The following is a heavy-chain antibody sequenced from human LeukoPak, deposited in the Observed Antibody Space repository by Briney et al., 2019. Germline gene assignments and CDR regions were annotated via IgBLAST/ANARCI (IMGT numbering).Heavy chain of an antibody. J-gene: IGHJ4*02. D-gene: IGHD3-10*01. CDR3: ASTAQGITMVRGVINRFDY. Sequence: SETLSLTCTVSGGSISSYYWGWIRQPPGKGLEWIGSIYYSGSTYYNPSLKSRVTISVDTSKNQFSLKLSSVTAADTAVYYCASTAQGITMVRGVINRFDYWGQGTLVTVSS. V-gene: IGHV4-39*01. CDR1: GGSISSYY. CDR2: IYYSGST.